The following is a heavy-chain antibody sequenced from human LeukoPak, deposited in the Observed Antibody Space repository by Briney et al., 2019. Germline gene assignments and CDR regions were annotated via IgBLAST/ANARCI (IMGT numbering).Heavy chain of an antibody. Sequence: HRASVKVSCKASGYTFTGYYMHWVRQAPGQGLEWMGWINPNSGATGYAQKFQGRVTMTRDTSINTAYMELSSLRSEDTAVYYCARWLVRGSRSSYFDYWGQGTLVTVSS. CDR3: ARWLVRGSRSSYFDY. CDR1: GYTFTGYY. D-gene: IGHD6-6*01. CDR2: INPNSGAT. V-gene: IGHV1-2*02. J-gene: IGHJ4*02.